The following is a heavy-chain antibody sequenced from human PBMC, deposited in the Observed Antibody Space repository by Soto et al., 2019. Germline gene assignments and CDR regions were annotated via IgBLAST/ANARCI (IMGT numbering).Heavy chain of an antibody. J-gene: IGHJ5*02. Sequence: EVQLVESGGGLVQPGGSLRLSCAASGFAFSSYWMHWVRQAPGKGLVWVSRIDPYGTGINYVDSVKGRFTISRDDAKNTIHLQMTSLRAEHTAVYYCTSDPIGGRASWGQGTLVTVSS. D-gene: IGHD2-15*01. CDR3: TSDPIGGRAS. V-gene: IGHV3-74*01. CDR2: IDPYGTGI. CDR1: GFAFSSYW.